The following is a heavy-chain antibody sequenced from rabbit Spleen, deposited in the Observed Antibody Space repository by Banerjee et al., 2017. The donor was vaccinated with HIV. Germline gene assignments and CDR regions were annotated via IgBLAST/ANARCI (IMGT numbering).Heavy chain of an antibody. CDR1: GFSFSSTYY. CDR2: IYGGSSGST. V-gene: IGHV1S40*01. Sequence: QSLEESGGDLVKPGASPTLTCTASGFSFSSTYYMCWVRQAPGKGLEWIACIYGGSSGSTYYASWAKGRFTISKTSSTTVTLQMTSLTAADTATYFCARDLTSVIGWNFNLWGPGTLVTVS. D-gene: IGHD2-1*01. J-gene: IGHJ4*01. CDR3: ARDLTSVIGWNFNL.